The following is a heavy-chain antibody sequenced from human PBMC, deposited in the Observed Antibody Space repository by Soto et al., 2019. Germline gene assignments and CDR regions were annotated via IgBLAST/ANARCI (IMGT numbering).Heavy chain of an antibody. V-gene: IGHV1-18*01. CDR1: GYTFTSYG. Sequence: QVQLVQSGAEVKKPGASVKVSCKASGYTFTSYGISWVRQAPGQGLEWMGWISDYNGNTNYAQKLQGRVTMTTDTSTSTGYMELRSLRSDDTAVYYCGREIGYSSRGGYWGQGTLVTVSS. J-gene: IGHJ4*02. CDR3: GREIGYSSRGGY. D-gene: IGHD6-13*01. CDR2: ISDYNGNT.